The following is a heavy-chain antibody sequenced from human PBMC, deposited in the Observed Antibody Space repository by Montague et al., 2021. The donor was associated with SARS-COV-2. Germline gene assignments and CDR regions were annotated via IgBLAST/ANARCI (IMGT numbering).Heavy chain of an antibody. CDR1: GGSISTYDYC. J-gene: IGHJ5*02. Sequence: TLSLTCTVSGGSISTYDYCWTWIRPPPGKDLEWIGYICYSATTNYNPYRKSRVTLAVDTSKNPFSLSLSSATAADSAVYYCARVYRYKCAGNWIDPWGLGTLVTVSS. D-gene: IGHD1-1*01. V-gene: IGHV4-30-4*01. CDR3: ARVYRYKCAGNWIDP. CDR2: ICYSATT.